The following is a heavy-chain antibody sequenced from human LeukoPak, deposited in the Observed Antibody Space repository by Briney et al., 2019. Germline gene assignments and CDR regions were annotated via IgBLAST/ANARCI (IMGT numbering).Heavy chain of an antibody. V-gene: IGHV4-34*01. Sequence: SETLSLTCAVYGGSSSGYYWSWIRQPPGKGLEWIGKINHSGSTNYNPSLQSRVTISVDTSKNQFSLKLSSVTAADTAVYYCARGKRAREAKLGGSYFPQPTNNWFDPWGQGTLVTVSS. CDR1: GGSSSGYY. CDR3: ARGKRAREAKLGGSYFPQPTNNWFDP. CDR2: INHSGST. D-gene: IGHD1-26*01. J-gene: IGHJ5*02.